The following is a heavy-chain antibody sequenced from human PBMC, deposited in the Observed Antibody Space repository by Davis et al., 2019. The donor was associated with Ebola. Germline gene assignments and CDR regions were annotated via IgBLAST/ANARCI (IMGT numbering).Heavy chain of an antibody. Sequence: GGSLRLSCAASGFTFSSYWMSWVRQAPGKGLEWVANIKQGGDEKYYVDSVKGRFIISRDDAKNSLYLQMNSLRAEDTAVYYCARDLKVVPVAIYYYYGLDVWGQGTTVTVSS. CDR3: ARDLKVVPVAIYYYYGLDV. J-gene: IGHJ6*02. CDR1: GFTFSSYW. V-gene: IGHV3-7*01. D-gene: IGHD2-2*01. CDR2: IKQGGDEK.